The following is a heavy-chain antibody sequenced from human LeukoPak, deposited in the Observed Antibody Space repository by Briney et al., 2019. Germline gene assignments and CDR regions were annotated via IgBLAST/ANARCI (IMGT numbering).Heavy chain of an antibody. Sequence: GGSLRLSCAASGFTFSSYAMSWVRQAPGKGLEWVSAISGSGGSTYYADSVKGRFTISRDNSKNTVYLQMNSLRADDTAVYYCAKVPWGYYNFDCWGQGTLVTVSS. D-gene: IGHD1-26*01. CDR1: GFTFSSYA. CDR2: ISGSGGST. V-gene: IGHV3-23*01. CDR3: AKVPWGYYNFDC. J-gene: IGHJ4*02.